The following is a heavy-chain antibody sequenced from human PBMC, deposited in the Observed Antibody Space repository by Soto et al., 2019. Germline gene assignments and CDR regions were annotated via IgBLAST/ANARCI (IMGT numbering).Heavy chain of an antibody. CDR2: ISSSTTTI. Sequence: GGSLRLSGTASGFTFSNFNINWVRQAPGKGLEWISYISSSTTTIFYADSVKGRFTISRDNAKNSLYLQMNSLRDEDTAVYYCAREEYNRSSPEIDPWGQGTLVTVSS. V-gene: IGHV3-48*02. CDR1: GFTFSNFN. J-gene: IGHJ5*02. CDR3: AREEYNRSSPEIDP. D-gene: IGHD6-6*01.